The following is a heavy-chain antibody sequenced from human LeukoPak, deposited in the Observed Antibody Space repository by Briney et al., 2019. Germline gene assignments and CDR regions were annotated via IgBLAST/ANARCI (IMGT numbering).Heavy chain of an antibody. CDR2: INHSGST. V-gene: IGHV4-34*01. J-gene: IGHJ4*02. CDR3: ARGRGHYYGSGSYGLGY. CDR1: GGSFSGYY. D-gene: IGHD3-10*01. Sequence: SETLSLTCAVYGGSFSGYYWSWIRQPPGKGLEWIGEINHSGSTNYNPSLKSRVTISVDTSKNQFSLKLSSVTAADTAVYYCARGRGHYYGSGSYGLGYWGQGTLVTVSS.